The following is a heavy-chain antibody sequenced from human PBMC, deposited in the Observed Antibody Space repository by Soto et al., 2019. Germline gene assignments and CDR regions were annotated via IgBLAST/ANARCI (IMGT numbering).Heavy chain of an antibody. J-gene: IGHJ6*02. CDR3: ARHPTPESYGMDV. D-gene: IGHD3-10*01. Sequence: AQQISRKGSGCRFIDFWSGWVRQKPGKGLEWMGIIYPGDSDTRYSPSFQGQVTISADKSISTAYLQWSSLKASDTAMYYCARHPTPESYGMDVWGQGTTVTVSS. CDR2: IYPGDSDT. V-gene: IGHV5-51*01. CDR1: GCRFIDFW.